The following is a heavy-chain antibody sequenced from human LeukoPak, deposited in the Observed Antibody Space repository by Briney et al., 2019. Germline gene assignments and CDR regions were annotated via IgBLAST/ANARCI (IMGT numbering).Heavy chain of an antibody. CDR2: ISSGSSYI. Sequence: GGSLRLSCAASGSTFSSYSMNWVRQAPGKGLEWVSSISSGSSYIYYADSVQGRFTISRDNAKNSLYLQMNSLRAEDTAVYYCARGQQLVNAWGQGTLVTVSS. J-gene: IGHJ5*02. V-gene: IGHV3-21*01. CDR1: GSTFSSYS. D-gene: IGHD6-6*01. CDR3: ARGQQLVNA.